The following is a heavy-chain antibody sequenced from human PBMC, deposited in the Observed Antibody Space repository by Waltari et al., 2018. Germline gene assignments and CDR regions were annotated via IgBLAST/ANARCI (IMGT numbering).Heavy chain of an antibody. CDR2: INPKSGNA. Sequence: QVQLVQSGAEVKKPGASVKVSCEASGYTLTNYDFNWVRQATGQGLEWMGWINPKSGNAGYAQKFRGRIRMTRDTSTRTVSMELSSLRSDDTAVYYCASRTMDEYGLDVWGQGTTVIVSS. CDR1: GYTLTNYD. V-gene: IGHV1-8*01. J-gene: IGHJ6*02. CDR3: ASRTMDEYGLDV.